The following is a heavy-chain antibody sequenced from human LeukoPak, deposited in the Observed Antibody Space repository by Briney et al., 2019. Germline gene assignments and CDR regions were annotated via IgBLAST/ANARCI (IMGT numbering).Heavy chain of an antibody. D-gene: IGHD2-2*01. Sequence: PSETLSLTCAVYGGSSSGYYWSWIRQPPGKGLEWIGEINHSGSTNYNPSLKSRVTISVDTSKNQFSLKLSSVTAADTAVYYCARRFRGSSTSWGYWGQGTLVTVSS. CDR2: INHSGST. CDR1: GGSSSGYY. V-gene: IGHV4-34*01. CDR3: ARRFRGSSTSWGY. J-gene: IGHJ4*02.